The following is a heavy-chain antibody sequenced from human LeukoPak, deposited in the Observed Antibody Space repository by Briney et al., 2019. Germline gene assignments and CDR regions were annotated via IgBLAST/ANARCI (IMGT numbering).Heavy chain of an antibody. D-gene: IGHD6-19*01. CDR3: ARGGTVGSSGWYLDF. CDR2: ISYSGRT. J-gene: IGHJ4*02. V-gene: IGHV4-59*01. CDR1: AGSISSYY. Sequence: PSETLSLTCTVSAGSISSYYWSWIRQPPGKALEWIGYISYSGRTNYSPSLKSRLTISVDTSNNQFSLKLSSVTAADTAVYYCARGGTVGSSGWYLDFWGQGTLVTVSS.